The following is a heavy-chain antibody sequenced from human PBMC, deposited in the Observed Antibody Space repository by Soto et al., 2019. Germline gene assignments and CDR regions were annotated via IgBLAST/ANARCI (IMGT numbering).Heavy chain of an antibody. D-gene: IGHD3-10*01. CDR3: VMVRGVIIMDY. J-gene: IGHJ4*02. V-gene: IGHV1-8*01. Sequence: GGSVEVSCKASGYTFTSYDINWVRQATGQGLEWMGWMNPNSGNTGYAQKFQGRVTMTRNTSISTAYMELSSLRSEDTAVYYCVMVRGVIIMDYWGQGTLVTVSS. CDR2: MNPNSGNT. CDR1: GYTFTSYD.